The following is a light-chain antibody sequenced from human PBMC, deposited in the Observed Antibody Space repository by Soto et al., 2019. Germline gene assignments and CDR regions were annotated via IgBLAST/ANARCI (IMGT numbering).Light chain of an antibody. J-gene: IGLJ1*01. CDR3: SSYTTISTYV. V-gene: IGLV2-14*01. CDR1: SSDVGGYNY. CDR2: DVT. Sequence: QSALTQPASVSGSPGQSIAISCTGTSSDVGGYNYVSWYQQHPDKAPKLILYDVTNRPSGVSNRFSGSKSGNTASLTISGLQAEDEADYYCSSYTTISTYVFGTGTKPTVL.